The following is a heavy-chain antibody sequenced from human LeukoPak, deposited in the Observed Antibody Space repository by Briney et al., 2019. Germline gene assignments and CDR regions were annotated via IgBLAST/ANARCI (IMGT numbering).Heavy chain of an antibody. CDR3: ARYFPYSYGRFFDY. D-gene: IGHD5-18*01. CDR2: IYYSGST. Sequence: PSETLSLTCTVSGGSISSYYWSWIRQPPGKGLEWIGYIYYSGSTNYNPSLKSRVTISVDTSKNQFSLKLSSVTAADTAVYYCARYFPYSYGRFFDYWGQGTLVTVSS. CDR1: GGSISSYY. V-gene: IGHV4-59*01. J-gene: IGHJ4*02.